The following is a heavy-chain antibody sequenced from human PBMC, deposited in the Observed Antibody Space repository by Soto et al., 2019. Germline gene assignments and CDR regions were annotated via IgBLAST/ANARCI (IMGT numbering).Heavy chain of an antibody. D-gene: IGHD3-22*01. Sequence: PGGSLRLSCAASGFTFSSYAMHWVRQAPGKGLEWVAVISYDGSNKYYADSVKGRFTISRDNSKNTLYLQMNSLRAEDTAVYYCARGIYDSSGYYPYYFDYWGQRTLVTVSS. CDR2: ISYDGSNK. CDR1: GFTFSSYA. CDR3: ARGIYDSSGYYPYYFDY. J-gene: IGHJ4*02. V-gene: IGHV3-30-3*01.